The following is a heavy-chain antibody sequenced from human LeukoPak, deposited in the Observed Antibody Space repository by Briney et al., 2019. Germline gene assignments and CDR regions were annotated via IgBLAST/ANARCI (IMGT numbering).Heavy chain of an antibody. J-gene: IGHJ5*02. CDR3: AREIRFRFDP. CDR2: IYTSGST. V-gene: IGHV4-61*02. Sequence: PSETLSPTCTVSGGSISSGSYYWSWVRQPAGKGLEWIGRIYTSGSTNYNPSLKSRVTISVDTSKNQFSLKLSSVTAADTAVYYCAREIRFRFDPWGQGTLVTVSS. D-gene: IGHD3-3*01. CDR1: GGSISSGSYY.